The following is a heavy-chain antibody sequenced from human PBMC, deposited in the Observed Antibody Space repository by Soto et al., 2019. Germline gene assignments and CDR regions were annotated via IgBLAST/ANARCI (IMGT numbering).Heavy chain of an antibody. CDR2: IHETGNEK. D-gene: IGHD1-20*01. V-gene: IGHV3-7*01. Sequence: EVQLVESGGDMVQPGGSLRLACAASGFTISTDWMSWVRQAPGKGLAWVAKIHETGNEKRYADSVMGRFTISRDKATNSVTLHMHSLRARDTAVYFCVRDGISGTNRLYYFEHLRQGPQVIVSS. CDR1: GFTISTDW. CDR3: VRDGISGTNRLYYFEH. J-gene: IGHJ4*02.